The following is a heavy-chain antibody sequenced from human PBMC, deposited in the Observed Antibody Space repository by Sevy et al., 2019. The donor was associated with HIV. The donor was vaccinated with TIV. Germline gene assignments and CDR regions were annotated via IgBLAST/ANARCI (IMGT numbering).Heavy chain of an antibody. CDR1: GGSISTVDYY. V-gene: IGHV4-61*02. D-gene: IGHD3-3*01. CDR2: ISASGTT. J-gene: IGHJ2*01. Sequence: SETLSLTCTISGGSISTVDYYCTWIRQPAGKGLEWIGRISASGTTTHNPSLESRVTMSVDSSQNQFSLKLTSVTAADTAMYYCVKEHFGDLLPSYYFDLWGRGTLVTVSS. CDR3: VKEHFGDLLPSYYFDL.